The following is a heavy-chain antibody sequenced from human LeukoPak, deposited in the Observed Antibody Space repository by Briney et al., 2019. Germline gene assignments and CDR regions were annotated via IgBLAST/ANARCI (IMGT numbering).Heavy chain of an antibody. CDR2: ISAYNGNT. V-gene: IGHV1-18*01. CDR3: ARLRVGSSSWYYFDY. CDR1: GYTFTSYD. D-gene: IGHD6-13*01. Sequence: GASVKVSCKASGYTFTSYDINWVRQAPGQGLEWMGWISAYNGNTNYAQKLQGRVTMTTDTSTSTAYMELRSLRSDDTAVYYCARLRVGSSSWYYFDYWGQGTLVTVSS. J-gene: IGHJ4*02.